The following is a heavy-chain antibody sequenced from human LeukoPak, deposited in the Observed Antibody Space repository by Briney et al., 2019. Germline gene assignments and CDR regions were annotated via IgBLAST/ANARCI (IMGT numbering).Heavy chain of an antibody. Sequence: GGSLRLSCAAPGFTFSSYAMSWVRQAPGKALEWVLAITASGGSTYYADSVKGRFTISRDNSKNTLYLQMNRLRAEDAAVYYCPSGSADYWGQGTLVTVSS. CDR2: ITASGGST. CDR1: GFTFSSYA. V-gene: IGHV3-23*01. D-gene: IGHD1-26*01. J-gene: IGHJ4*02. CDR3: PSGSADY.